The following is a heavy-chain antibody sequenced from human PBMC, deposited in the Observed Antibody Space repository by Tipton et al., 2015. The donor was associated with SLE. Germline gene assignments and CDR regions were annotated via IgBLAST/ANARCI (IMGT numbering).Heavy chain of an antibody. Sequence: TLSLTCAVHGGSFSGYYWSWIRQPPGKGLEWIGEINHSGSTNYNPSLKSRVTISVDTSKNQFSLKLSSVTAADTAVYYCARELSAGYFDYWGQGTLVTVSS. J-gene: IGHJ4*02. CDR3: ARELSAGYFDY. V-gene: IGHV4-34*01. D-gene: IGHD3-10*01. CDR1: GGSFSGYY. CDR2: INHSGST.